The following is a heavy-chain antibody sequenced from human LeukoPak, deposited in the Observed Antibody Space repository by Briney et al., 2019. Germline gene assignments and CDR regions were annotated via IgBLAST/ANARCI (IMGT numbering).Heavy chain of an antibody. CDR2: INPNSGGT. CDR3: ARDRDGYNDFDY. J-gene: IGHJ4*02. CDR1: GYTFTSYG. Sequence: GASVKVSCKASGYTFTSYGISWVRQAPGQGLEWMGWINPNSGGTNYAQKFQGRVTMTRDTSISTAYMELSRLRSDDTAVYYCARDRDGYNDFDYWGQGTLVTVSS. D-gene: IGHD5-24*01. V-gene: IGHV1-2*02.